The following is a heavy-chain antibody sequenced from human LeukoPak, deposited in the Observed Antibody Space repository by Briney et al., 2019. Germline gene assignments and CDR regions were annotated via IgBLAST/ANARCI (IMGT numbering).Heavy chain of an antibody. J-gene: IGHJ3*02. CDR1: GGTVTSYG. Sequence: AAVKESGKGCGGTVTSYGRHWVRQAHGQRLEWMGWINAGNGNTKYSQKFQGRVTITRDTSASTAYMELSSLRSEDTAVYYCARGLAADAFDIWGQGTMVTVSS. D-gene: IGHD3/OR15-3a*01. CDR2: INAGNGNT. V-gene: IGHV1-3*01. CDR3: ARGLAADAFDI.